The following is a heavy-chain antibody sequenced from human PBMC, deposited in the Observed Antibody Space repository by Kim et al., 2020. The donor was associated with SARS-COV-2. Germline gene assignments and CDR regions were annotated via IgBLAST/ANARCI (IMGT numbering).Heavy chain of an antibody. CDR1: GGTFSSYA. CDR2: IIPIFGTA. CDR3: ARDLYDGSGSYSYYYYGMDV. D-gene: IGHD3-10*01. Sequence: SVKVSCKASGGTFSSYAISWVRQAPGQGLEWMGGIIPIFGTANYAQKFQGRVTITADESTSTAYMELSSLRSEDTAVYYCARDLYDGSGSYSYYYYGMDVWGQGTTVTVSS. V-gene: IGHV1-69*13. J-gene: IGHJ6*02.